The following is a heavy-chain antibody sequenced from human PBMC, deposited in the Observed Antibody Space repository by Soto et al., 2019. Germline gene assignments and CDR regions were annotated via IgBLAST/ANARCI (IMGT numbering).Heavy chain of an antibody. CDR1: GFVSSTDA. V-gene: IGHV3-23*01. J-gene: IGHJ5*01. CDR2: ISGSGATT. Sequence: HCYAGSGFVSSTDAMTGFRQAPGKELEWVSGISGSGATTSYADSVKGRFTVSRDNSKNTLYLQMNSLRVEDTAVYHCAKLRYFDWSAYNWFEYWGQGT. CDR3: AKLRYFDWSAYNWFEY. D-gene: IGHD3-9*01.